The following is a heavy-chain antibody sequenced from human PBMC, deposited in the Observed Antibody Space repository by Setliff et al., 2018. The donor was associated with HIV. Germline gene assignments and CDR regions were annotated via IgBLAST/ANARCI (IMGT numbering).Heavy chain of an antibody. J-gene: IGHJ4*02. Sequence: SETLSLTCSVSGDSISSGNFFWSWIRQSPGKGLEWIGYIYFSGSATHNPSLKSPASISVDTSKNQSYLKLSSVTAADTAVYYCARGRVFCGRDSCYNFDYWGQGILVTVSS. CDR3: ARGRVFCGRDSCYNFDY. D-gene: IGHD2-21*02. CDR1: GDSISSGNFF. V-gene: IGHV4-30-4*02. CDR2: IYFSGSA.